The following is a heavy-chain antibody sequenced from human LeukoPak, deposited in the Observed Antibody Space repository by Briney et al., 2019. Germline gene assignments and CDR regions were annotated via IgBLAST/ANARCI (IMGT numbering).Heavy chain of an antibody. CDR3: ARGNLSRRGGSCCPNWFDP. V-gene: IGHV4-59*01. D-gene: IGHD2-15*01. Sequence: SETLSLTCTVSGGSISSYYWSWIRYPPGEGLQWIGYIHSSGGSNSNPSLKSRVTLSVDTSKNQFSLKVSSVTAADTAVYYCARGNLSRRGGSCCPNWFDPWGQGTLVTVSS. CDR1: GGSISSYY. J-gene: IGHJ5*02. CDR2: IHSSGGS.